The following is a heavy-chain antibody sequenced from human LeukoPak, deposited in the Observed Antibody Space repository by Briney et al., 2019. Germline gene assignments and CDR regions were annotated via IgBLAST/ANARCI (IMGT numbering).Heavy chain of an antibody. CDR3: ARDRGSRAFDI. D-gene: IGHD1-26*01. Sequence: GGSLRLSCVASGFTFSSYSMNWVRQAPGKGVEWVSYISVSSDTIYYADSVKGRFTISRDNAKNSLYLQMNSLRAEDTAVYYCARDRGSRAFDIWGQGTMVTVSS. V-gene: IGHV3-48*01. CDR2: ISVSSDTI. CDR1: GFTFSSYS. J-gene: IGHJ3*02.